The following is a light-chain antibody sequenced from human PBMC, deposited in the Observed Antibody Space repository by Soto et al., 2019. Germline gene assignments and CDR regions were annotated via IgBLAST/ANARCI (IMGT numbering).Light chain of an antibody. Sequence: DIQMTQSPSTLSASVGDRVTITYRASQSISSWLAWYQQKPGKAPELLIYDVSSLESGVPSRFSGSGSGTEFSLTISSLQPDDFATYYCQQYKSYSPFTFGQGTRLEIK. CDR3: QQYKSYSPFT. CDR2: DVS. J-gene: IGKJ2*01. V-gene: IGKV1-5*01. CDR1: QSISSW.